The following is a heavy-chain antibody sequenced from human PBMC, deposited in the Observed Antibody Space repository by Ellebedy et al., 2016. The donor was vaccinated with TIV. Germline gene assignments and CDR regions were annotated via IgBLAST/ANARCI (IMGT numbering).Heavy chain of an antibody. J-gene: IGHJ3*02. Sequence: GESLKIPCAASGFNFGPFWMHWVRQAPGKGLVGVSHINSDWSTIKYADSVQGRFTISRHNAKNTLYLQMNTLGDDDTAVYYCVRDRGLPDAFDIWGQGTVVTVSS. V-gene: IGHV3-74*03. D-gene: IGHD3-10*01. CDR2: INSDWSTI. CDR3: VRDRGLPDAFDI. CDR1: GFNFGPFW.